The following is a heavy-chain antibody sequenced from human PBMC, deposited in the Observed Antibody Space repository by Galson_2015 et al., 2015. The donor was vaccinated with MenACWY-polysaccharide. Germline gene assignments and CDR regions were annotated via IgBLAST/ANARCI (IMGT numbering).Heavy chain of an antibody. V-gene: IGHV3-74*01. CDR1: EFTFSTYW. Sequence: SLRLSCAASEFTFSTYWMHWVRQAPGKGLVWVSRINGDGSSTSYADSVKGRSTISRDNAKNTLYLQMNSLRAEDTEVYYCARGGRGPYWYFDLWGRGTLVTVSS. J-gene: IGHJ2*01. CDR2: INGDGSST. CDR3: ARGGRGPYWYFDL.